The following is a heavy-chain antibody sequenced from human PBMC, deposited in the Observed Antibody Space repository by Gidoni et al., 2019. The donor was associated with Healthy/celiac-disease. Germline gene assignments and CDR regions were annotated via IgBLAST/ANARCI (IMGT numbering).Heavy chain of an antibody. CDR1: GFTFSSYA. V-gene: IGHV3-30*01. Sequence: QVQLVDSGGGVVQPGRSLRLSCAASGFTFSSYAMHWVRQAPDKGLEWVAVISYDGSNKYYADSVKGRFTISRDNSKNTLYLQMNSLRAEDTAVYYCARGGWDLLEDAFDIWGQGTMVTVSS. D-gene: IGHD1-26*01. J-gene: IGHJ3*02. CDR2: ISYDGSNK. CDR3: ARGGWDLLEDAFDI.